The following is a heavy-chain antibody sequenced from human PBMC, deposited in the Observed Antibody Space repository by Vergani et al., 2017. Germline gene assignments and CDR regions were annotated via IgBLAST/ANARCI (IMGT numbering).Heavy chain of an antibody. CDR2: ISDSGGST. J-gene: IGHJ4*02. Sequence: EVQLLESGGGLVQPGGSLRLSCAASGFTFSSYAMSWVRQAPGKGLEWVSAISDSGGSTYYADSVKGRFTISRDNSKNTLFLQMNSLRAEDTAVYYCAKHTEPYGYSRTDYWGQGSLVTVSS. V-gene: IGHV3-23*01. CDR1: GFTFSSYA. CDR3: AKHTEPYGYSRTDY. D-gene: IGHD4-17*01.